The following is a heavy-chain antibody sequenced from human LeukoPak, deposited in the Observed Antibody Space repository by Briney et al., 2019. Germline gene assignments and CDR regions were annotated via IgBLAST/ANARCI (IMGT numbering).Heavy chain of an antibody. D-gene: IGHD3-9*01. CDR3: ARVRTTDTLTGYKQELDY. CDR1: GFTFSDYE. V-gene: IGHV3-48*03. Sequence: PGGSLRLSCAASGFTFSDYEMNWVRQAPEKGLEWVSYISAGAGVIFYADSVKGRFSITRDNAKNSLFLQMNSLRAEDTAVYYCARVRTTDTLTGYKQELDYWGRGTLSPSPQ. J-gene: IGHJ4*02. CDR2: ISAGAGVI.